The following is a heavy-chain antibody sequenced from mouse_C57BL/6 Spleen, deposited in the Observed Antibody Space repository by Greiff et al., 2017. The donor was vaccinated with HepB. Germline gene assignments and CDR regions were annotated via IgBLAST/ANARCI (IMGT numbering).Heavy chain of an antibody. Sequence: EVKLEESGGGLVQPGGSMKLSCVASGFTFSNYWMNWVRQSPDKGLEWVAQIRFKSDNYATHYAESVKRRFTISRDDSKISVYLQMNNLRAEDTGIYYCTGGATVVAGYYWGQVTTLTVSS. J-gene: IGHJ2*01. CDR3: TGGATVVAGYY. CDR1: GFTFSNYW. CDR2: IRFKSDNYAT. D-gene: IGHD1-1*01. V-gene: IGHV6-3*01.